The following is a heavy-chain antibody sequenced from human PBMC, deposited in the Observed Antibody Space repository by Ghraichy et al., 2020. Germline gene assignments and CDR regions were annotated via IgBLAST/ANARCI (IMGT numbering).Heavy chain of an antibody. V-gene: IGHV5-51*01. D-gene: IGHD6-6*01. CDR2: IYPGDSDT. CDR3: VRRVYSAEDRNAFDI. CDR1: GYSFTSYW. J-gene: IGHJ3*02. Sequence: GESLNISCKGSGYSFTSYWIGWVRQMPGKGLEWMGIIYPGDSDTRYSPSFQGQVTISADKSITTAYLQWSSLRASDTAMYYCVRRVYSAEDRNAFDIWGQGTMVTVSS.